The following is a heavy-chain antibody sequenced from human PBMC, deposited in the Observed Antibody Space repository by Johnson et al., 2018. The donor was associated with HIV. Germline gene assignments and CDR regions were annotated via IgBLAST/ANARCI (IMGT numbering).Heavy chain of an antibody. CDR2: IYSGGST. J-gene: IGHJ3*02. D-gene: IGHD3-10*01. Sequence: EVQLVESGGGLVQPGGSLRLSCAASGFSFSSYGIHWVRQAPVKGLEWVSVIYSGGSTYYADSVKGRFTISRDNSKNMLYLQMNSLRAEDTAVYYCARRMVQGVIITSGAFDIWGQGTMVTVSS. CDR3: ARRMVQGVIITSGAFDI. V-gene: IGHV3-66*02. CDR1: GFSFSSYG.